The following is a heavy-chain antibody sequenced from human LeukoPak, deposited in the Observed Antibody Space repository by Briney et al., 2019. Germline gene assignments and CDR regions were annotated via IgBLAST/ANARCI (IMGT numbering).Heavy chain of an antibody. CDR2: INHSGST. J-gene: IGHJ4*02. V-gene: IGHV4-34*01. CDR3: ARELTYYYGSGSYYRGGYFDY. Sequence: PSETLSLTCAVYGGSFSGYYWSWIRQPPGKGLEWIGEINHSGSTNYNPSLKSRVTISVDTSKNQFSLKLSSVTAADTAVYYCARELTYYYGSGSYYRGGYFDYWGQGTLVTVSS. CDR1: GGSFSGYY. D-gene: IGHD3-10*01.